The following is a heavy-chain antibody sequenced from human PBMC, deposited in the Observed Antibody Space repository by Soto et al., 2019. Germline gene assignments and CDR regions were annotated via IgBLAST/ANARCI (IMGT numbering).Heavy chain of an antibody. Sequence: EVQLLESGGGLVQPGGSLRLSCAASGFTFSSYVMSWVRQAPGKGLEWVSAISGSGGSTYYADSVKGRFTISRDNSKNTLYLQMNSLRAEDTAVYYCAKGGGSSTSCCGFDYWGQGTLVTVSS. CDR3: AKGGGSSTSCCGFDY. D-gene: IGHD2-2*01. J-gene: IGHJ4*02. CDR2: ISGSGGST. CDR1: GFTFSSYV. V-gene: IGHV3-23*01.